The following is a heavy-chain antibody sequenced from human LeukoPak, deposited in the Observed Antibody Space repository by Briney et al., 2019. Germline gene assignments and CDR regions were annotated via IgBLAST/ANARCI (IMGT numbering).Heavy chain of an antibody. J-gene: IGHJ4*02. V-gene: IGHV1-2*02. CDR1: GYTFTGYY. Sequence: ASVKVSCKASGYTFTGYYMHWVRQAPGQGLEWMGWINPNSGGTNYAQKFQERVTITRDMSTSTAYMELSSLRSEDTAVYYCAASHCSGGSCYSGYWGQGTLVTVSS. D-gene: IGHD2-15*01. CDR2: INPNSGGT. CDR3: AASHCSGGSCYSGY.